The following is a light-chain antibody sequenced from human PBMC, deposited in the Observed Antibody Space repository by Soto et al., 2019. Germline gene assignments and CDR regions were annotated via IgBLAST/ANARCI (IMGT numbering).Light chain of an antibody. CDR3: MQALQTPRT. V-gene: IGKV2-28*01. Sequence: IVMTQSPLSLPVTPVEPASISCRSSQSLLHSNGYNYLDWYLQKPGQSPQLLIYLGSNRASGVPDRFSGNGSGTDFTLKISRVEAEDVGVYYCMQALQTPRTLGQGTKVDI. CDR2: LGS. J-gene: IGKJ1*01. CDR1: QSLLHSNGYNY.